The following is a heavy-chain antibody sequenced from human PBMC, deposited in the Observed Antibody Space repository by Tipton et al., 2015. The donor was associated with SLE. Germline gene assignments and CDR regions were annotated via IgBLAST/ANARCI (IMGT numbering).Heavy chain of an antibody. D-gene: IGHD3-3*01. CDR1: GGSISSYY. V-gene: IGHV4-59*12. Sequence: TLSLTCTVSGGSISSYYWSWIRQPPGKGLEWIGYIYYSGSTNYNPSLKSRVTISVDKSKNQFSLKLSSVTAADTAVYYCASSFWSGYYLFDYWGQGTLVTVSS. CDR3: ASSFWSGYYLFDY. J-gene: IGHJ4*02. CDR2: IYYSGST.